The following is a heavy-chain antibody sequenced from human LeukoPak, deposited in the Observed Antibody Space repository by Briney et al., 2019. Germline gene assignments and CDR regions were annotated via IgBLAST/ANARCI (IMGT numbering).Heavy chain of an antibody. CDR1: GGSISSSSYY. D-gene: IGHD1-26*01. J-gene: IGHJ4*02. CDR2: IYYSGST. CDR3: ARGYSGSLQRYYFDY. Sequence: SETLSLTCTVSGGSISSSSYYWAWIRQPPGKGLEWIGNIYYSGSTYYNPSLKSRVTISVDTSKNQFSLKLSSVTAADTAVYYCARGYSGSLQRYYFDYCGQGTLVTVSS. V-gene: IGHV4-39*01.